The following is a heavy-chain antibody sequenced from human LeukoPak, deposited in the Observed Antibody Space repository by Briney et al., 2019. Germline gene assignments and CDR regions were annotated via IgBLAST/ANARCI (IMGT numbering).Heavy chain of an antibody. J-gene: IGHJ6*02. V-gene: IGHV1-46*01. CDR3: ARDPRYDFWSGYYRASGMDV. Sequence: ASVKVSCKASGYTFTSYHMHWVRQAPGQGLEWMGIINPSGGSTSYAQKFQGRVTMTRDTSTSTVYMELSSLRSEDTAVYYCARDPRYDFWSGYYRASGMDVWGQGTTVTVSS. CDR2: INPSGGST. CDR1: GYTFTSYH. D-gene: IGHD3-3*01.